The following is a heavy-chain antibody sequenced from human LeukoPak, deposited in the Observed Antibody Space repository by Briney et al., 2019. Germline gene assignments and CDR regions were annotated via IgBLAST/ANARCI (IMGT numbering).Heavy chain of an antibody. V-gene: IGHV3-53*01. CDR3: ASQWELRY. D-gene: IGHD1-26*01. Sequence: GGSLRLSCAVSGFTVSSNYMNWVRQAPGKGLEWVSAIYSGGTTYYADSVKGRFTISRDNSKNTLYLQMNSLRAEDTAVYYCASQWELRYWGQGTLVTVSS. CDR2: IYSGGTT. J-gene: IGHJ4*02. CDR1: GFTVSSNY.